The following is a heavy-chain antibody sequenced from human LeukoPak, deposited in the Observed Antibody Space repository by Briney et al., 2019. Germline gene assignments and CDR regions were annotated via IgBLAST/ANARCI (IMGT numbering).Heavy chain of an antibody. J-gene: IGHJ4*02. CDR1: GYTFTGYY. V-gene: IGHV1-2*02. D-gene: IGHD3-22*01. CDR3: ARDGAGGDYESSDYYAYYFDY. CDR2: IHPNSGAT. Sequence: ASVKVSCKASGYTFTGYYMHWVRQAPGQGLEWKGWIHPNSGATTSAQKFQGRVTMTRDTSISTAYMELSRLRSDDTAVYYCARDGAGGDYESSDYYAYYFDYWGQGTLVTVSS.